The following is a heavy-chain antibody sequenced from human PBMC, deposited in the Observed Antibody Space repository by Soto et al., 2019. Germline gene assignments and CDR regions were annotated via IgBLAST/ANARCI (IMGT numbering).Heavy chain of an antibody. V-gene: IGHV3-21*01. D-gene: IGHD1-1*01. CDR3: ARVCIGVWSACLYGSTGA. CDR1: GFTFSTHS. Sequence: SGGSLRLSCAASGFTFSTHSMNWVRQAPGKGLVWVASIGTTSTYIYYADSVRGRLTISRDNAKNTLYLQMNSLRAEDTAVYYWARVCIGVWSACLYGSTGAGGQWTTFPVAS. J-gene: IGHJ6*01. CDR2: IGTTSTYI.